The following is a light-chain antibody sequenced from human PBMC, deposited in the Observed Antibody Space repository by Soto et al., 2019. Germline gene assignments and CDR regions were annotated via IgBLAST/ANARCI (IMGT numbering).Light chain of an antibody. Sequence: QSALTQPASVSGSPGQSITISCTGTSSDVGGYNYVSWYPQHPGKAPKLMIYDVSNRPSGVSNRFSGSKSGNTASLTISGLQAEDEAGYYCSSYTSSSTRVFGGGTKLTVL. CDR3: SSYTSSSTRV. J-gene: IGLJ2*01. CDR1: SSDVGGYNY. CDR2: DVS. V-gene: IGLV2-14*01.